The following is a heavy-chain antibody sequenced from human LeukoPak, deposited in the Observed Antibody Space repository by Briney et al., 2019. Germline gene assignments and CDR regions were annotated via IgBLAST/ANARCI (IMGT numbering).Heavy chain of an antibody. CDR2: IYYSGST. CDR3: ARGRGYGGKNPFDY. D-gene: IGHD4-23*01. V-gene: IGHV4-59*05. J-gene: IGHJ4*02. Sequence: PSETLSLTCTVSGGSIRSYFWSWIRQPPGKGLEWIGSIYYSGSTYYNPSLKSRVTISVDTSKNQFSLKLSSVTAADTAVYYCARGRGYGGKNPFDYWGQGTLVTVSS. CDR1: GGSIRSYF.